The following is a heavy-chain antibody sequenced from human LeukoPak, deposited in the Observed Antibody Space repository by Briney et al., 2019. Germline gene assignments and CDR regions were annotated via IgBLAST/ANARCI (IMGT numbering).Heavy chain of an antibody. CDR3: SRGVTDSN. CDR1: GGSISSSSYY. J-gene: IGHJ4*02. CDR2: IYYSGST. D-gene: IGHD4-23*01. Sequence: SETLSLTCTVSGGSISSSSYYWGWIRQPPGKGLEWIGSIYYSGSTYYNPSLKSRVTMSVDTSKNQFSLKLTSVTAADTAVYFCSRGVTDSNWGQGTLVTVSS. V-gene: IGHV4-39*07.